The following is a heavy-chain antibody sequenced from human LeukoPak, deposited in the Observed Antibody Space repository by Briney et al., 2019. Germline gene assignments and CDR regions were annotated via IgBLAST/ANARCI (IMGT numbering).Heavy chain of an antibody. D-gene: IGHD6-19*01. CDR1: GGSISSGSYY. J-gene: IGHJ4*02. V-gene: IGHV4-61*09. CDR3: ARAGGSVGWYGTIDS. Sequence: NPSETLSLTCTVSGGSISSGSYYWTWIRQPAGKGLAWIGHLYTSGTTSYNPSLQSRVTISADTSKHQFSLRLTSVTAADTAVYYCARAGGSVGWYGTIDSWGQGTLVTVSS. CDR2: LYTSGTT.